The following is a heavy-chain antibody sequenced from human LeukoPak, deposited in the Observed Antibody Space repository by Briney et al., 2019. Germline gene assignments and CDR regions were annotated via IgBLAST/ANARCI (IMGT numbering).Heavy chain of an antibody. Sequence: GGSLRLSCAASGFTFSSYAMSWVRQAPGKGLEWVSAISGSGGSTYYADSVKGRLTISRDNSKNTLYMQMNSLRAEDTAVYYCAKDGYCSGGSCYRPDAFDIWGQGTMVTVSS. D-gene: IGHD2-15*01. CDR3: AKDGYCSGGSCYRPDAFDI. V-gene: IGHV3-23*01. J-gene: IGHJ3*02. CDR2: ISGSGGST. CDR1: GFTFSSYA.